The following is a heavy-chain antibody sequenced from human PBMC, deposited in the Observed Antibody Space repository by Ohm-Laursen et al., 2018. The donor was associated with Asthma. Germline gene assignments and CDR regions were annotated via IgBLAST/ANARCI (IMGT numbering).Heavy chain of an antibody. CDR2: INSDGSST. CDR1: GFTFSSYW. J-gene: IGHJ4*02. CDR3: AKNGESYYEKD. Sequence: SLRLSCSASGFTFSSYWMHWVRQAPGKGLVWVSRINSDGSSTSYADSVKGRFTISRDNSKNTLYLQMNSLRAEDTAVYYCAKNGESYYEKDWGQGTLVTVSS. D-gene: IGHD1-26*01. V-gene: IGHV3-74*01.